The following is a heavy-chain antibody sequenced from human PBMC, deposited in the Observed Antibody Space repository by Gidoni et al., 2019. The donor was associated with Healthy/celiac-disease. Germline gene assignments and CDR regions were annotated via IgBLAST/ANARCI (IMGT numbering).Heavy chain of an antibody. CDR2: INPNSGST. D-gene: IGHD6-19*01. CDR3: ARERIAVASRDYYGMDV. J-gene: IGHJ6*02. Sequence: QVQRVQSGAEVKKPGASVEVSCKASGYSLNGYYMHWVRQAPGQGIEGMGWINPNSGSTNYAQTFQGWVTMTRDTSISTAYMELSRLRSDDTAVYYCARERIAVASRDYYGMDVWGQGTTVTVSS. V-gene: IGHV1-2*04. CDR1: GYSLNGYY.